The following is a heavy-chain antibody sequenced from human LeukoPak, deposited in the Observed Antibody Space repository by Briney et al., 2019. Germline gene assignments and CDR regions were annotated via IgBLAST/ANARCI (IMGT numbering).Heavy chain of an antibody. CDR1: GDSISSSSYY. J-gene: IGHJ4*02. Sequence: SETLSLTCTVSGDSISSSSYYWGWIRQPPGKGLEWIGSMYYSGSTYYNPSLKSRVTISVDTSKKQSSLKLSSVTAADTAVYYCSRHPTLGFDYWGQGTLVTVSS. CDR2: MYYSGST. D-gene: IGHD7-27*01. V-gene: IGHV4-39*01. CDR3: SRHPTLGFDY.